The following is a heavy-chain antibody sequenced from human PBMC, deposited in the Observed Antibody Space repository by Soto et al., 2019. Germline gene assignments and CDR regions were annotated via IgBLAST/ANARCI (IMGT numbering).Heavy chain of an antibody. CDR2: IYYSGST. CDR3: ARQTGRDYGSGSNLFDY. J-gene: IGHJ4*02. D-gene: IGHD3-10*01. V-gene: IGHV4-39*01. Sequence: QLQLQESGPGLVKPSETLSLTCTVSGGSISSSSYYWGWIRQPPGKGLEWIGSIYYSGSTYYNPSLKSRVTISVDTSKNQFSLKLSSVTAADTAVYYCARQTGRDYGSGSNLFDYWGQGTLVTVSS. CDR1: GGSISSSSYY.